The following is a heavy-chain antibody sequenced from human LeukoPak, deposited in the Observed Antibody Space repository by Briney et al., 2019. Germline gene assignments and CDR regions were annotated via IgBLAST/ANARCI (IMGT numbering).Heavy chain of an antibody. J-gene: IGHJ4*02. D-gene: IGHD4-17*01. CDR1: GYTFTSYF. V-gene: IGHV1-46*01. Sequence: ASVKVSCKASGYTFTSYFIHWVRQAPGQGLEWMVIINPSDGGANHAQQFQGRVTMTRDTSTSTVYTELSSLRSEDTAVYYCARATSYGANDYWGQGTLVTVSS. CDR3: ARATSYGANDY. CDR2: INPSDGGA.